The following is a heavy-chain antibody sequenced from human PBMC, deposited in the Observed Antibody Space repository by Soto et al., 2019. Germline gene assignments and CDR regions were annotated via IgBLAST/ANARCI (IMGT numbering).Heavy chain of an antibody. CDR3: SRRAPEGFDP. CDR2: IDYRGTI. J-gene: IGHJ5*02. CDR1: VGSIATSSYF. Sequence: SETLSLTCTFSVGSIATSSYFWAWTRRPPGKGLEWIGSIDYRGTIYNNPSLKSRVTISVDTSKNHFSLKLDSVTAADTALYYCSRRAPEGFDPWGQGTLVTVS. V-gene: IGHV4-39*02.